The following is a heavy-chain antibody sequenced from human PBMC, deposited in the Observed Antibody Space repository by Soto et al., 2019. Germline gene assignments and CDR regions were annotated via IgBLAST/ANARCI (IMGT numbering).Heavy chain of an antibody. V-gene: IGHV3-11*01. CDR3: ARSYSSGWEFDY. CDR2: ISSTGRTI. J-gene: IGHJ4*02. D-gene: IGHD6-19*01. CDR1: GFTFSNYY. Sequence: VGSLRLSCGASGFTFSNYYMSWIRQAPGKGLEWVSYISSTGRTIYYADSVKGRFTVSRDNAQNSLSLKLNSLRVEDTAVYYCARSYSSGWEFDYWGQGTQVTVSS.